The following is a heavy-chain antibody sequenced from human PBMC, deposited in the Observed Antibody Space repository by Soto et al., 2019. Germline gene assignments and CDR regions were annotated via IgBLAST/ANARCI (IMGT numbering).Heavy chain of an antibody. D-gene: IGHD2-2*01. J-gene: IGHJ6*02. Sequence: QPGGSLRLSCAASGFTFSSYWMSWVRQAPGKGLEWVANIKQDGSEKYYVDSVKGRFTISRDNAKNSLYLQMNSLRSEDTAVYYCARWYCSSTSRYYYYGMDVWGQGTTVTVSS. CDR3: ARWYCSSTSRYYYYGMDV. CDR2: IKQDGSEK. V-gene: IGHV3-7*05. CDR1: GFTFSSYW.